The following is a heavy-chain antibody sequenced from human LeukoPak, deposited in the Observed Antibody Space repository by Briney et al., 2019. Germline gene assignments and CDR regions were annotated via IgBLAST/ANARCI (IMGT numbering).Heavy chain of an antibody. J-gene: IGHJ6*04. Sequence: PGGSLRLSCAASGFTFSSYSMNWVRQAPGKGLEWVSSISSSSSYIYYADSVKGRFTISRDNAKNSLYLQMNSLRAEDTAVYYCARETIGAAAEDVWGKGTTVTVSS. V-gene: IGHV3-21*01. CDR1: GFTFSSYS. D-gene: IGHD2-2*01. CDR3: ARETIGAAAEDV. CDR2: ISSSSSYI.